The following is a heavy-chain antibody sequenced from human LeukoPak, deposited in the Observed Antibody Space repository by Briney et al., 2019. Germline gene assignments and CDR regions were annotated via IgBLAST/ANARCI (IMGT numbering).Heavy chain of an antibody. CDR2: ITPIFGTA. Sequence: SVKVSCKAPGGTFSSYAISWVRQAPGQGLEWMGGITPIFGTANYAQKFQGRVTITADESTSTAYMELSSLRSEDTAVYYCARTYYYGSGTVNYFDYWGQGTLVTVSS. CDR1: GGTFSSYA. D-gene: IGHD3-10*01. CDR3: ARTYYYGSGTVNYFDY. V-gene: IGHV1-69*13. J-gene: IGHJ4*02.